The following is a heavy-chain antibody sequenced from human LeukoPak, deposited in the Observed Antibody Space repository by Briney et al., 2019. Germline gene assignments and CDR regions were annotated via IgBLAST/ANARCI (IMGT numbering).Heavy chain of an antibody. CDR3: ASGDSRGGFDY. Sequence: PSQTLSLTCTVSGGSISSGGYYWSWIRQPPGKGLEWIGYIYHSGSTYYNPSLKSRVTISVDRSKNQFSLKLSSVTAADTAVYYCASGDSRGGFDYWGQGTLVTVSS. J-gene: IGHJ4*02. CDR2: IYHSGST. V-gene: IGHV4-30-2*01. CDR1: GGSISSGGYY. D-gene: IGHD6-13*01.